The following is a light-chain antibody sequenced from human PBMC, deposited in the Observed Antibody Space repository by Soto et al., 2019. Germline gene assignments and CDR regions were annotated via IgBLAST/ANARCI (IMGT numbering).Light chain of an antibody. CDR3: QQYMSSVT. Sequence: EIVLTQSPGSLSLSPGERATLSCRASQSVDSTFFAWYQKKPGQAPRLLIYGASKTATGVPDRFSGSGSGTDFTLTISRLEPEDFAVYYCQQYMSSVTFGQGTKVEI. J-gene: IGKJ1*01. V-gene: IGKV3-20*01. CDR1: QSVDSTF. CDR2: GAS.